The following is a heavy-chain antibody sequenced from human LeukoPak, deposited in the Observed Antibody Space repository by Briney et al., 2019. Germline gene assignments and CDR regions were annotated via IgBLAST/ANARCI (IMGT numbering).Heavy chain of an antibody. D-gene: IGHD1-7*01. CDR1: GGSFSGYY. Sequence: SETLSLTCAVYGGSFSGYYWSWIRQPPGKGLEWIGEINHSGSTNYNPSLKSRVTISVDTSKNQFSLKLSSVTAADTAVYYCARLDLYFDYWGQGTLVTVSS. J-gene: IGHJ4*02. CDR3: ARLDLYFDY. V-gene: IGHV4-34*01. CDR2: INHSGST.